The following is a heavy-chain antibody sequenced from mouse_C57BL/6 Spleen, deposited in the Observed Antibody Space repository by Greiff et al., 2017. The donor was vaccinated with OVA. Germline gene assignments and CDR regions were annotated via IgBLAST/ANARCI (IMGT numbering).Heavy chain of an antibody. CDR3: ARPEYFDY. Sequence: EVQGVESGGDLVKPGGSLKLSCAASGFTFSSYGMSWVRQTPDKRLEWVATISSGGSYTYYPDSVKGRFTISRDNAKNTLYLQMSRLKSEDTAMYYCARPEYFDYWGQGTTLTVSS. V-gene: IGHV5-6*01. CDR2: ISSGGSYT. J-gene: IGHJ2*01. CDR1: GFTFSSYG.